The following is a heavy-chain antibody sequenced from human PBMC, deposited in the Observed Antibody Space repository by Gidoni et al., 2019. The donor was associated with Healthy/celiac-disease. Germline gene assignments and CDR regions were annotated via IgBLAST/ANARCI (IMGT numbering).Heavy chain of an antibody. V-gene: IGHV3-53*01. CDR3: ARDSNTATYFDY. CDR1: GFTVSSNY. D-gene: IGHD5-18*01. Sequence: EVQLVESGGGLIQPGGSLRLSCAASGFTVSSNYMSWVRQAPGKGLEWVSGIYSGGSTYYADSVKGRFTISRDNSTNTLYLQMNSLRAEDTAVYYCARDSNTATYFDYWGQGTLVTVSS. CDR2: IYSGGST. J-gene: IGHJ4*02.